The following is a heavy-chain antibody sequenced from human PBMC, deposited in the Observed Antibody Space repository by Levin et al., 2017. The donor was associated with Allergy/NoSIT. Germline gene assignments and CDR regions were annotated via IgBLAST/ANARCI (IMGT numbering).Heavy chain of an antibody. Sequence: EASVKVSCKGSGYSFTSYWIGWVRQMPGKGLEWMGIIYPGDSDTRYSPSFQGQVTISADKPISTAYLQWSSLKASDTAMYYCARHSDGYSSGWYPKDWGQGTLVTVSS. D-gene: IGHD6-19*01. V-gene: IGHV5-51*01. CDR2: IYPGDSDT. CDR1: GYSFTSYW. CDR3: ARHSDGYSSGWYPKD. J-gene: IGHJ4*02.